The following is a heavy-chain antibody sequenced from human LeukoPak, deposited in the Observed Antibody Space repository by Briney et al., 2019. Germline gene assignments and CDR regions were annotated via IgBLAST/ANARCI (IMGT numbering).Heavy chain of an antibody. CDR3: ATATYYYESSGYHT. CDR1: GYTLTELS. V-gene: IGHV1-24*01. Sequence: ASVKVSCKVPGYTLTELSMHWVRQAPGKGLEWMGGFDPEDGETIYAQKFQGRVTMTEDTSTDTAYMELSSLRSEDTAVYYCATATYYYESSGYHTWGQGTLVTVSS. J-gene: IGHJ5*02. D-gene: IGHD3-22*01. CDR2: FDPEDGET.